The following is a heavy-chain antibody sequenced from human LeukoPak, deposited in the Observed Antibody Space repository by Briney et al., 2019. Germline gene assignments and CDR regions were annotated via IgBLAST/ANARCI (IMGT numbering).Heavy chain of an antibody. J-gene: IGHJ4*02. CDR3: ASRIAAGLHYFDY. D-gene: IGHD6-6*01. V-gene: IGHV4-34*01. CDR1: GGSSSGYY. Sequence: PSETLSLTCAVYGGSSSGYYWSWIRQPPGGGLEWIGEINHSGSTNYNPSLKSRVTISADTSKNQFSLRLSSVTAADTAVYYCASRIAAGLHYFDYWGQGTLVTVSS. CDR2: INHSGST.